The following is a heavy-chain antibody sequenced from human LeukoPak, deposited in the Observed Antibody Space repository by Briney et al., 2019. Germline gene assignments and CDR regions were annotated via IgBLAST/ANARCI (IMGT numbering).Heavy chain of an antibody. J-gene: IGHJ5*02. CDR2: ISGSGGST. Sequence: PGGSLRLSCAASGFTFNDYAMNWVRQAPGKGLEWVSAISGSGGSTYYADSVKGRFTISRDNSKNTLYLQMNSLRAEDTAVYYCAKEDCSSTSCFGSFDPWGQGTLVTVSS. V-gene: IGHV3-23*01. D-gene: IGHD2-2*01. CDR3: AKEDCSSTSCFGSFDP. CDR1: GFTFNDYA.